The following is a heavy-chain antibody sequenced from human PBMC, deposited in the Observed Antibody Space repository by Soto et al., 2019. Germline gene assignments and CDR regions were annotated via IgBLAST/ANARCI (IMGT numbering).Heavy chain of an antibody. CDR3: AKDPSSSMLRYSSNCMVF. CDR1: GFTFSSYG. V-gene: IGHV3-30*18. Sequence: HPGGSLRLSCAASGFTFSSYGMHWVRQAPGKGLEWVAVISYDGSNKYYADSVKGRFTISRDNSKNTLYLQMNSLRAEDTAVYYCAKDPSSSMLRYSSNCMVFWGPG. CDR2: ISYDGSNK. D-gene: IGHD3-16*01. J-gene: IGHJ6*02.